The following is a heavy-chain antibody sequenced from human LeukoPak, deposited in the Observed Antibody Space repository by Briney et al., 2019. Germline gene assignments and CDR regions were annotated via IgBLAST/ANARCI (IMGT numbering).Heavy chain of an antibody. CDR3: ASNPDYDSSGSPVDY. J-gene: IGHJ4*02. Sequence: SVKVSCKASGGTFSSYAISWVRQAPGQGLEWMGGIIPIFGTANYAQKFQGRVTITTDESTSTAYMELSSLRSEDTAVYYRASNPDYDSSGSPVDYWGQGTLVTVSS. CDR2: IIPIFGTA. V-gene: IGHV1-69*05. D-gene: IGHD3-22*01. CDR1: GGTFSSYA.